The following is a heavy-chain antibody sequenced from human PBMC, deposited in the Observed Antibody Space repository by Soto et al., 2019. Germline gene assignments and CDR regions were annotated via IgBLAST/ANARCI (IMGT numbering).Heavy chain of an antibody. CDR1: GYSISSGYY. D-gene: IGHD2-21*02. V-gene: IGHV4-38-2*02. J-gene: IGHJ6*02. CDR2: IYHSGST. Sequence: SETLSLTCAVSGYSISSGYYWGWIRQPPGKGLEWIGSIYHSGSTYYNPSLKSRVTISVDTSKNQFSLKLSSVTAADTAVYYCARDSVVVVTAIHRLYYYYYGMDVWGQGTTVTVS. CDR3: ARDSVVVVTAIHRLYYYYYGMDV.